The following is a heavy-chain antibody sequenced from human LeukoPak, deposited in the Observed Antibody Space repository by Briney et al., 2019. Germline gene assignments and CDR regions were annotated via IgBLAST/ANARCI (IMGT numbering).Heavy chain of an antibody. J-gene: IGHJ4*02. CDR2: INHSGST. CDR3: ARAQRYSSGWRRPGGFNDY. V-gene: IGHV4-34*01. CDR1: GGSFSGYY. Sequence: PSETLSLTCAVYGGSFSGYYWSWIRQPSGKGLEWIGEINHSGSTNYNPSLKSRVTISVDTSKNQFSLKLSSVTAADTAVYYCARAQRYSSGWRRPGGFNDYWGQGTLVTVSS. D-gene: IGHD6-19*01.